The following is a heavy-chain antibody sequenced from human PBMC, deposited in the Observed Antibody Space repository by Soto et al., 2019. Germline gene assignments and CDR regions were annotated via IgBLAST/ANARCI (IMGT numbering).Heavy chain of an antibody. D-gene: IGHD7-27*01. CDR2: IIPILGIA. J-gene: IGHJ4*02. CDR1: GGTFSSYT. V-gene: IGHV1-69*08. Sequence: QVQLVQSGAEVKKPGSSVKVSCKASGGTFSSYTISWVRQAPGQGLEWMGRIIPILGIANYAQKFQGRVTITADKSTSTAYMELSSLRSEDTAVYYCAREALTGDSSYAYWGQGTLVTVSS. CDR3: AREALTGDSSYAY.